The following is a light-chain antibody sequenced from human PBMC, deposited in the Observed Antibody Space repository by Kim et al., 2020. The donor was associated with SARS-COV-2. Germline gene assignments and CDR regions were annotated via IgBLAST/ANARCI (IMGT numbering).Light chain of an antibody. CDR1: NDVCGYYY. CDR2: DVS. Sequence: PGPSITIACTGINDVCGYYYVSWYQQYSGKAPKLMIYDVSKRPSGVSNRLSGSKSGNTASLTISGLQAEDEADYFCCSYTISSTWVFGGGTQLTVL. V-gene: IGLV2-14*04. CDR3: CSYTISSTWV. J-gene: IGLJ3*02.